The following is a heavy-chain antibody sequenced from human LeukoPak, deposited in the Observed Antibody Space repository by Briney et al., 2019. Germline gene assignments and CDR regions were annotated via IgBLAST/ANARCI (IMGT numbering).Heavy chain of an antibody. Sequence: PGGSLRLSCAVSGFTFSSYSMNWVRQAPGKGLEWVSSISSSSSYIFYADSVKGRFTISRDNAKNSLYLQMNSLRAEDTAVYYCARDRSDYYDSSGYYRGELDYWGQGTLVTVSS. V-gene: IGHV3-21*01. J-gene: IGHJ4*02. CDR1: GFTFSSYS. D-gene: IGHD3-22*01. CDR2: ISSSSSYI. CDR3: ARDRSDYYDSSGYYRGELDY.